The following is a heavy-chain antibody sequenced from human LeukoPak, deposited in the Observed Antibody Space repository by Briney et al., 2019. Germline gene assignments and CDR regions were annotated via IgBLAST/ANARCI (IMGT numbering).Heavy chain of an antibody. D-gene: IGHD6-13*01. CDR1: GFTFDDYA. Sequence: GRSLRLSCAASGFTFDDYAMHWVRQAPGKGLEWVSGISWNSGSIGYADSVKGRFTIPRDNAKNSLYLQMNSLRAEDTALYYCAKGWGYSSSWPDYWGQGTLVTVSS. CDR2: ISWNSGSI. V-gene: IGHV3-9*01. CDR3: AKGWGYSSSWPDY. J-gene: IGHJ4*02.